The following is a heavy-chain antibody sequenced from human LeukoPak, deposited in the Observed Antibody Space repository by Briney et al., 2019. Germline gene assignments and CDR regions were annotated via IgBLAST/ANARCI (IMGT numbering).Heavy chain of an antibody. V-gene: IGHV4-39*01. CDR3: ARPQYCSGGSCYSRLGGYFDP. D-gene: IGHD2-15*01. CDR2: IYYSGST. J-gene: IGHJ5*02. CDR1: GGSISSSSYY. Sequence: SETLSLTCTVSGGSISSSSYYWGWIRQPPGKGLEWIGSIYYSGSTYYNPSLKSRVTISLDTSKNQFSLKLSSVTAADTAVYYCARPQYCSGGSCYSRLGGYFDPWGQGTLVTVSS.